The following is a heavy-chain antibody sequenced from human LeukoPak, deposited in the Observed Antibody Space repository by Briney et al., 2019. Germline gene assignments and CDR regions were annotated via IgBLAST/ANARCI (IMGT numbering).Heavy chain of an antibody. CDR2: INPSGGST. CDR1: GYTFTSYY. D-gene: IGHD6-13*01. CDR3: ARGGTAAGNYLDY. J-gene: IGHJ4*02. V-gene: IGHV1-46*01. Sequence: ASVKVSFKASGYTFTSYYMHWVRQAPGQGLEWMGVINPSGGSTSYAQKFQGRVTVTRDTSTSTVYMELSGLRSEDTAVFHCARGGTAAGNYLDYWGQGTLVTVSA.